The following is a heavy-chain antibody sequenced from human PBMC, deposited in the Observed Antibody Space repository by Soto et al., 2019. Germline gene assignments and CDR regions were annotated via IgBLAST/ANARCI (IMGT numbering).Heavy chain of an antibody. CDR1: GFTFSSYA. Sequence: PGGSLRLSCAASGFTFSSYAMSWVRQAPGKGLEWVSAISGSGGSTYYADSVKGRFTISRDNSKNTLYLQMNSLRSEDTAIYYCASDPVAVTGSCIDFWGQGTLVTVSS. CDR3: ASDPVAVTGSCIDF. D-gene: IGHD3-9*01. CDR2: ISGSGGST. J-gene: IGHJ4*02. V-gene: IGHV3-23*01.